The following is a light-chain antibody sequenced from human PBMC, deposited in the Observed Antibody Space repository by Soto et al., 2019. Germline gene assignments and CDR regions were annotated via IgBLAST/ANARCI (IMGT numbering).Light chain of an antibody. Sequence: SVLTQPASVSGSPGQSITISCTGTSSDVGGYNYVSWYQRHPGKAPKFMIYDVSNRPSGVSNRFSGSKSGNTASLTISGLQAEDEADYYCCSYTTSNTRQIVFGTGTKVTVL. V-gene: IGLV2-14*01. CDR3: CSYTTSNTRQIV. CDR2: DVS. J-gene: IGLJ1*01. CDR1: SSDVGGYNY.